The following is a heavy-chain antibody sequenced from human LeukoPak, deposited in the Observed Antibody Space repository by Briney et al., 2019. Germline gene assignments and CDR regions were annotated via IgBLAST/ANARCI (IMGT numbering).Heavy chain of an antibody. CDR3: ARAAVAPAHFDY. CDR1: GGSISSYY. J-gene: IGHJ4*02. CDR2: IYYSGST. Sequence: PSETLSLTCTVSGGSISSYYWSWIRQPPGKGLEWIGYIYYSGSTNYNPSLKSRVTISVDTSKNQFSLKLSSVTAADTAVYYCARAAVAPAHFDYWGQGTLVTVSS. V-gene: IGHV4-59*01. D-gene: IGHD6-19*01.